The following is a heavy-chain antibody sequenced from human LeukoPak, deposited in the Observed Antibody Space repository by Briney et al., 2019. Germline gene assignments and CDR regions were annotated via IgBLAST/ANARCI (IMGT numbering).Heavy chain of an antibody. CDR1: GFTFNIYA. J-gene: IGHJ4*02. V-gene: IGHV3-23*01. Sequence: PGGSLRLSCAASGFTFNIYAMSWVRQAPGKGLEWVSDISGSNDRTHYADSVKGRFTISRDNSKKTLYLQMNSLRVEDTAVYYCAKEFRLNYYGSGGYCDYWGQGTLVTVSS. CDR2: ISGSNDRT. D-gene: IGHD3-22*01. CDR3: AKEFRLNYYGSGGYCDY.